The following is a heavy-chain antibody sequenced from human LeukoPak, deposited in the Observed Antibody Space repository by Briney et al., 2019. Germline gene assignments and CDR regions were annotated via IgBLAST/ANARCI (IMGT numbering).Heavy chain of an antibody. Sequence: PGGSLRLSCAASGFTFSNYAAHWVRQAPGKGLEWLSAISYDGSNKYYADSLKGRFTITRDNYKNTMYLQMNSLRAEDTAVYYCAKDINPGSSYYDYWGQGTLVTVSS. CDR3: AKDINPGSSYYDY. J-gene: IGHJ4*02. V-gene: IGHV3-30*18. CDR2: ISYDGSNK. D-gene: IGHD2-15*01. CDR1: GFTFSNYA.